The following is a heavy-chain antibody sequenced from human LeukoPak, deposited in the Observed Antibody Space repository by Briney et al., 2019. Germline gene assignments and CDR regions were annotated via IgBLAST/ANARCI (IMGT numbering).Heavy chain of an antibody. V-gene: IGHV3-23*01. J-gene: IGHJ4*02. Sequence: GGSLRLSCAASGFSFNNYAMGWVRQAPGKGLEWVSIIIASGGSTFYADSVKGRFTISRDNSKNTLYLQMNSLRVEDTAVYYCVKGGYDFVEVAYFDSWGQGTLVTVSS. CDR2: IIASGGST. CDR1: GFSFNNYA. CDR3: VKGGYDFVEVAYFDS. D-gene: IGHD5-12*01.